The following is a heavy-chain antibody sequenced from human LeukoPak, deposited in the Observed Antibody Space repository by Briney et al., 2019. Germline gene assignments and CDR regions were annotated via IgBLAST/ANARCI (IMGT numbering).Heavy chain of an antibody. V-gene: IGHV4-30-4*01. CDR2: IYYSGST. CDR1: GGSISSGDYY. J-gene: IGHJ6*02. CDR3: ARALHDYRRSPYYYGMDV. Sequence: KTSETLSLTCTVSGGSISSGDYYWSWIRQPPGKGLEWIGYIYYSGSTYYNPSLKSRVTISVDTSKNQFSLKLSSVTAADTAVYYCARALHDYRRSPYYYGMDVWGQGTTVTVSS. D-gene: IGHD4-11*01.